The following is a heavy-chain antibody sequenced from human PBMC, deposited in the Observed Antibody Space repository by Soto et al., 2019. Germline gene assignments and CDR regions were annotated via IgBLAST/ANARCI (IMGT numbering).Heavy chain of an antibody. J-gene: IGHJ4*02. Sequence: EVQLVESGGGLVQPGGSMRLSCAASGFTFNTYWMHWFRQAPGKGLVWVSRVKSDGSSTTYADSVKGRFTISRDNAKSTVYLQMTSLRVDDTAVYYCATGSGHYYAYWGQGTLVTVSS. CDR3: ATGSGHYYAY. CDR1: GFTFNTYW. V-gene: IGHV3-74*01. D-gene: IGHD3-22*01. CDR2: VKSDGSST.